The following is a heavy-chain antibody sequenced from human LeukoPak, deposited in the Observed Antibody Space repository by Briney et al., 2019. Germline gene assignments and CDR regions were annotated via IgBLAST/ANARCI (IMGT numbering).Heavy chain of an antibody. D-gene: IGHD4-17*01. V-gene: IGHV4-59*01. CDR2: IYYSGST. CDR3: ARSDYGDPPYFDY. CDR1: GGSISSYY. J-gene: IGHJ4*02. Sequence: SETLSPTCTVSGGSISSYYWSWIRQPPGKGLEWIGYIYYSGSTNYNPSLKSRVTISVDTSKNQFSLKLSSVTAADTAVYYCARSDYGDPPYFDYWGQGTLVTASS.